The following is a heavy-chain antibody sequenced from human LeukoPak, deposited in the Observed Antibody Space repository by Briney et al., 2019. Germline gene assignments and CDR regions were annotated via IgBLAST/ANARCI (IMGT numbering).Heavy chain of an antibody. Sequence: SVKVSCKASGGTFSSYAISWVRQAPGQGLEWMGRIIPILGIANYAQKFQGRVTITADKSTSTAYMELSSLRSEDTAVYYCARDRNYYGSGSVDYYYGMDVWGQGTTVTVSS. CDR2: IIPILGIA. D-gene: IGHD3-10*01. J-gene: IGHJ6*02. V-gene: IGHV1-69*04. CDR3: ARDRNYYGSGSVDYYYGMDV. CDR1: GGTFSSYA.